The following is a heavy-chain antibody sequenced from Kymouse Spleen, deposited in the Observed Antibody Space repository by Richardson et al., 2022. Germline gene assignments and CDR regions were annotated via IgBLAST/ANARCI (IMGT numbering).Heavy chain of an antibody. CDR3: TTDKDIVLFTLYYYGMDV. V-gene: IGHV3-15*01. D-gene: IGHD2-8*01. J-gene: IGHJ6*02. CDR2: IKSKTDGGTT. CDR1: GFTFSNAW. Sequence: EVQLVESGGGLVKPGGSLRLSCAASGFTFSNAWMSWVRQAPGKGLEWVGRIKSKTDGGTTDYAAPVKGRFTISRDDSKNTLYLQMNSLKTEDTAVYYCTTDKDIVLFTLYYYGMDVWGQGTTVTVSS.